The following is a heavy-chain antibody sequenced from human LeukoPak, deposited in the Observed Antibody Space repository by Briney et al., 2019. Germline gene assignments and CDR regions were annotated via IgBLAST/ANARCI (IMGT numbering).Heavy chain of an antibody. CDR1: GFTFSSYW. CDR2: IKQDGSEK. CDR3: ARDRSVEVDYAGIGY. Sequence: GGSLRLSCAASGFTFSSYWMSWVRQAPGKGLEWVANIKQDGSEKYYVDSVKGRFTISRDNAKNSLYLQMNSLRAEDTAVYYCARDRSVEVDYAGIGYWGQGTLVTVSS. V-gene: IGHV3-7*01. J-gene: IGHJ4*02. D-gene: IGHD4-17*01.